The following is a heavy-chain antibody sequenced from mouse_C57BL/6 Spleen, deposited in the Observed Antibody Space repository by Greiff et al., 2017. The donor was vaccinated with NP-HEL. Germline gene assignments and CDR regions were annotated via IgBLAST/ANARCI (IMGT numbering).Heavy chain of an antibody. CDR3: ARSGTTVVDPYVDV. CDR1: GYTFTSYW. V-gene: IGHV1-61*01. Sequence: VQLQQPGAELVRPGSSVKLSCKASGYTFTSYWMDWVKQRPGQGLEWIGNIYPSDSETHYNQKFKDKATLTVDKSSSTAYMQLSSLTSEDSAVYYCARSGTTVVDPYVDVWGTGTTVTVSS. J-gene: IGHJ1*03. D-gene: IGHD1-1*01. CDR2: IYPSDSET.